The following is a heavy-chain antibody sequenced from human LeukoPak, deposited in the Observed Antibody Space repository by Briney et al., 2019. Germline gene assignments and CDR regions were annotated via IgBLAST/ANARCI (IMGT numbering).Heavy chain of an antibody. Sequence: GGSLRLSCEASGFAFNTYAMHWVRQAPGKGLEWVTLIWHDGSHKFYIDSVRGRFTISRDNSKNTLHLQMNSLRAEDTAVYYCARDPLRSYYGSGSPPDYWGQGTLVTVSS. V-gene: IGHV3-33*01. CDR3: ARDPLRSYYGSGSPPDY. J-gene: IGHJ4*02. D-gene: IGHD3-10*01. CDR1: GFAFNTYA. CDR2: IWHDGSHK.